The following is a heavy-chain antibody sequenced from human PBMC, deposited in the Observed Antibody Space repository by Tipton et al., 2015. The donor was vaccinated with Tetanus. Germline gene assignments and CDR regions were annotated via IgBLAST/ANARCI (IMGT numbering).Heavy chain of an antibody. D-gene: IGHD3-10*01. CDR3: ARDSGSGAFDY. CDR2: VYSSGSA. V-gene: IGHV4-4*07. CDR1: GGSVNLYF. J-gene: IGHJ4*02. Sequence: LRLSCSVSGGSVNLYFWSWIRQPAGKGLEWIGRVYSSGSASYNPSLKSQGSMSIDTSTNHFSLKLTSVTAADTAVYYCARDSGSGAFDYWGLGTPVTVSS.